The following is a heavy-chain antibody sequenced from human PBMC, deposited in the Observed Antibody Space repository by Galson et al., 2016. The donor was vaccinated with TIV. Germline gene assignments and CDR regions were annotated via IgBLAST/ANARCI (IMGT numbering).Heavy chain of an antibody. D-gene: IGHD2-21*02. J-gene: IGHJ4*02. Sequence: SVKVSCKASGGSFSSYVFNWVRQAPGQGLEWMGNIIPLFGSANYAQKFQGRVTITADESTSTVYMELSSLRSEDTAVYYCARANACGAACYYFDFWGQGALVTVSS. CDR3: ARANACGAACYYFDF. CDR2: IIPLFGSA. V-gene: IGHV1-69*13. CDR1: GGSFSSYV.